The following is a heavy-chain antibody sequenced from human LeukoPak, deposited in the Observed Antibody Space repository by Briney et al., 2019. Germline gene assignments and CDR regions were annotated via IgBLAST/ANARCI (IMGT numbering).Heavy chain of an antibody. D-gene: IGHD6-13*01. CDR3: ARGYSSSWYNWLDP. Sequence: GGSLRLSCAASGFTFNSYWMHWVRQAPGKGLVWVSQINNDGSTTRYADSVKGRFTISRDDAENTLYLQMNSLRAEDAAVYYCARGYSSSWYNWLDPWGQGTLVTVSS. V-gene: IGHV3-74*01. CDR2: INNDGSTT. CDR1: GFTFNSYW. J-gene: IGHJ5*02.